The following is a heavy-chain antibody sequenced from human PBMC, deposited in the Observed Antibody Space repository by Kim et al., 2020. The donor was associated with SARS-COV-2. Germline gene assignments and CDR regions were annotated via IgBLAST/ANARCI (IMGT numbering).Heavy chain of an antibody. CDR2: INSDGSST. Sequence: GGSLRLSCAASGFTFSSYWMHWVRQAPGKGLVWVSRINSDGSSTSYADSVKGRFTISRDNAKNTLYLQMNSLRAEDTAVYYCASLSPIGNGDYPDAFDIWGQGTMVTVSS. V-gene: IGHV3-74*01. D-gene: IGHD4-17*01. J-gene: IGHJ3*02. CDR1: GFTFSSYW. CDR3: ASLSPIGNGDYPDAFDI.